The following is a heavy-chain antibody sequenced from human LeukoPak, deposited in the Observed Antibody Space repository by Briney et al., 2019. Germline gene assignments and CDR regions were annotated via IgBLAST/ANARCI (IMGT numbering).Heavy chain of an antibody. V-gene: IGHV4-38-2*02. Sequence: SETLSLTCTVSGYSISSGYYWGWIRQPPGKGLEWIGSIYHSGSTYYNPSLKSRVTISVDTSKNQFSLKLSSVTAADTAVYYCARSTMVRGTYYMDVWGKGTTVTISS. D-gene: IGHD3-10*01. J-gene: IGHJ6*03. CDR1: GYSISSGYY. CDR3: ARSTMVRGTYYMDV. CDR2: IYHSGST.